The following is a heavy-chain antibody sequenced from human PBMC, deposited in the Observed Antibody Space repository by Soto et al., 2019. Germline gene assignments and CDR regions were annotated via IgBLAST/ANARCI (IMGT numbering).Heavy chain of an antibody. Sequence: PSETLSLTCTVSGGSIRSSSYYWGWIRQPPGMGLDWIGSVYYSGNTYYNPSLESRVTMSVDTSKNQFSLQLNSVTAADTAVYYCARPTSGDNWYKSWYFDLWGRGTLVTVS. D-gene: IGHD1-1*01. CDR2: VYYSGNT. J-gene: IGHJ2*01. CDR3: ARPTSGDNWYKSWYFDL. CDR1: GGSIRSSSYY. V-gene: IGHV4-39*01.